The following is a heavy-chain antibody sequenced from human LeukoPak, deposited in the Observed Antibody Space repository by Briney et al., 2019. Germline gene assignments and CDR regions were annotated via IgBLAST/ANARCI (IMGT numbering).Heavy chain of an antibody. CDR3: ARDVAGALGPAFDY. CDR2: INPSGVST. CDR1: GYTFTSYY. Sequence: GASVKVSCKASGYTFTSYYMHWVRQAPGQGLEWMGIINPSGVSTSYAQKFQGRVTMTRDMSTSTVYVELSSLRSEDTAVYYCARDVAGALGPAFDYWGQGTLVTVSS. V-gene: IGHV1-46*01. J-gene: IGHJ4*02. D-gene: IGHD1-26*01.